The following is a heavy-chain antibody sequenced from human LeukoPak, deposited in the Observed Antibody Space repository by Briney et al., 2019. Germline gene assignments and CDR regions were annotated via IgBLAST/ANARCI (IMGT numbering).Heavy chain of an antibody. Sequence: SSVKVSCKAFGGSFSSEAISWVRQAPGQGLEWMGGIIPIFGTANYAQKFQGRVTITTDESTSTAYMEVSSLRSEDTAVYYCARRGYGSGSLDYWGQGTLVTVSS. CDR1: GGSFSSEA. CDR2: IIPIFGTA. D-gene: IGHD3-10*01. CDR3: ARRGYGSGSLDY. V-gene: IGHV1-69*05. J-gene: IGHJ4*02.